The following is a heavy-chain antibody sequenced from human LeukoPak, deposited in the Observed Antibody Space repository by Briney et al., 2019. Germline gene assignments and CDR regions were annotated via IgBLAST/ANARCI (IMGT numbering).Heavy chain of an antibody. Sequence: PGGSLRLSCAASGFTFSDYSMSWIRQAPGKGLEWVSYISSSGSTIYYADSAKGRFTISSDNPKNSLYLQMNSLRAEDTAVYFCARRSSSSHRDFDYWGQGTLVTVSS. V-gene: IGHV3-11*04. CDR2: ISSSGSTI. CDR1: GFTFSDYS. CDR3: ARRSSSSHRDFDY. D-gene: IGHD6-6*01. J-gene: IGHJ4*02.